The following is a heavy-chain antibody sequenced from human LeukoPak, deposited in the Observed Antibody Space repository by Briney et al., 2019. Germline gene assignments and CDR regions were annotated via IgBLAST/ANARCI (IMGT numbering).Heavy chain of an antibody. Sequence: ASVKVSCKASGYTFTSYAISWVRQAPGQGLEWMGGIIPIFGTANYAQKFQGRVTITADESTSTAYMELSSLGSEDTAVYYCARPAPRWFGELLLNDAFDIWGQGTMVTVSS. CDR1: GYTFTSYA. CDR2: IIPIFGTA. V-gene: IGHV1-69*13. D-gene: IGHD3-10*01. CDR3: ARPAPRWFGELLLNDAFDI. J-gene: IGHJ3*02.